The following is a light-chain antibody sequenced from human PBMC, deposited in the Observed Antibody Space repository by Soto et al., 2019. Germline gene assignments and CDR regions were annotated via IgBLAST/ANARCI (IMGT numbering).Light chain of an antibody. CDR2: DVI. V-gene: IGLV2-23*02. CDR1: SSDVGKYDL. J-gene: IGLJ2*01. Sequence: QSALTRPASESGSPGQSITISCTGSSSDVGKYDLVSWYQQYPGKAPKLMIYDVIKRPSGVSNRFSGAKSGNTASLTISGLQAEDEADYYCSSHAGRGSVVFGGGTKLTVL. CDR3: SSHAGRGSVV.